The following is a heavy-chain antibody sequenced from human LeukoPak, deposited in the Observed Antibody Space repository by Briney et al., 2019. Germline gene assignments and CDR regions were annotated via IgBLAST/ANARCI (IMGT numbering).Heavy chain of an antibody. D-gene: IGHD1-26*01. Sequence: ASVKVSCKASGYTFTSYGISWVRQAPGQGLEWMGWINAYNGNTNYAQKLQGRVTMTTDTSTSTAYMELRSLRSDDTAVYYCARGAGTFSTEGYYYYYYYGMDVWGQGTTVTVSS. J-gene: IGHJ6*02. CDR2: INAYNGNT. CDR1: GYTFTSYG. CDR3: ARGAGTFSTEGYYYYYYYGMDV. V-gene: IGHV1-18*01.